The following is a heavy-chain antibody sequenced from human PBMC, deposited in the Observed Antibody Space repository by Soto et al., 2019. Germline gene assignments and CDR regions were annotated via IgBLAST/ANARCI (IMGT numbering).Heavy chain of an antibody. CDR3: AKERATTTAFDY. CDR2: INPSGRTI. J-gene: IGHJ4*02. D-gene: IGHD4-17*01. V-gene: IGHV3-23*01. CDR1: GFTFISFE. Sequence: WGSLRLSCVASGFTFISFEINFIRQAPGKGPEWIAVINPSGRTISYADSVKGRFTISRDNTKNTLFLQMNSLRAEDTAVYYCAKERATTTAFDYWGQGALVTVSS.